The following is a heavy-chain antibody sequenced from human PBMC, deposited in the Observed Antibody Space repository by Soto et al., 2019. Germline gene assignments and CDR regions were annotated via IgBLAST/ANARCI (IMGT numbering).Heavy chain of an antibody. CDR3: AKDLGADYYYYYGMDV. Sequence: GGSLRLSCAASGFTFSSYGMHWVRQAPGKGLEWVAVISYDGSNKYYADSVKGRFTISRDNSKNTLYLQMNSLRAEDTAVYYCAKDLGADYYYYYGMDVWGQGTTVTVSS. D-gene: IGHD7-27*01. J-gene: IGHJ6*02. CDR1: GFTFSSYG. V-gene: IGHV3-30*18. CDR2: ISYDGSNK.